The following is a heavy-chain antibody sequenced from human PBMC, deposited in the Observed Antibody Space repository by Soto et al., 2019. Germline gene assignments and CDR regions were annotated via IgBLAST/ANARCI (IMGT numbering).Heavy chain of an antibody. V-gene: IGHV4-59*08. CDR1: GGSISGHY. CDR2: MYYSGSN. D-gene: IGHD2-21*01. CDR3: SGGPYSNLIWNNSYRDV. Sequence: PSETLSLTCSVSGGSISGHYWSWVRQTPGKGLEWNGYMYYSGSNNYNTSLKTLVTFSVITYKNSCSLRLTSVTAADTAVYYCSGGPYSNLIWNNSYRDVWGKGTTVTVSS. J-gene: IGHJ6*03.